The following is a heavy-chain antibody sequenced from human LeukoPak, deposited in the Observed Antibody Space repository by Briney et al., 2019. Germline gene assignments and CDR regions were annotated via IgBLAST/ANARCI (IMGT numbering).Heavy chain of an antibody. D-gene: IGHD3-22*01. V-gene: IGHV3-21*01. Sequence: GGSLSLSCAASGFRFSSFGILWVGQAPGKGLEWVSSIGSSGTDRYYADSVKGRFTISRENHKHSLYLQMNSLRAEDTAVYYCARDPNTYYYDSSGYYYYYYYYMDGWGKGTTVTVSS. CDR1: GFRFSSFG. CDR3: ARDPNTYYYDSSGYYYYYYYYMDG. CDR2: IGSSGTDR. J-gene: IGHJ6*03.